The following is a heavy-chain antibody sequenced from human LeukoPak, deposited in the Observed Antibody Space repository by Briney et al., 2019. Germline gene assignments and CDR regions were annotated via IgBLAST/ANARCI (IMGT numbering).Heavy chain of an antibody. J-gene: IGHJ6*03. CDR1: GYTLTELS. CDR3: ATEDYYYYYMDV. V-gene: IGHV1-24*01. CDR2: FDPEDGET. Sequence: VASVKVSCKVSGYTLTELSMHWVRQAPGKGLEWMGGFDPEDGETIYAQKFQGRVTMTEDTSTDTAYTELSSLRSEDTAVYYCATEDYYYYYMDVWGKGTTVTVSS.